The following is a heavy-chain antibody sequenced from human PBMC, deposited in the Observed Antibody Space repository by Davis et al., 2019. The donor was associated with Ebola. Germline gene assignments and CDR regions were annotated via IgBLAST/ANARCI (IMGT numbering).Heavy chain of an antibody. CDR1: GFDFSGHA. D-gene: IGHD2-2*02. J-gene: IGHJ5*02. CDR2: ITRESDTM. V-gene: IGHV3-23*01. CDR3: STRSPPVVVPPTIPRGIS. Sequence: GGSLRLSCAASGFDFSGHAMNWVRQAPGQRLEWVSFITRESDTMYYADSVKGRFTISRDNPKNTLFLQMNSLRVGDTAVYFCSTRSPPVVVPPTIPRGISWGQGTLVTVSS.